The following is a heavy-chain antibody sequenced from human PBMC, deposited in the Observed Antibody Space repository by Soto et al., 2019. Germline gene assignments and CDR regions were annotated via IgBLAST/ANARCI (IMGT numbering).Heavy chain of an antibody. V-gene: IGHV3-23*04. J-gene: IGHJ4*02. D-gene: IGHD1-26*01. Sequence: EVQLVEFGGGLIQAGGSLRLSCEASGFTFSTSTMNWVRQAPGKGLEWVSGLSGGSRFTYYADSVKGRFTISRDDSKNMVFLQMNSLRSDDTAVYYYAKSGPTNYFDYWGQGSLVTVSS. CDR1: GFTFSTST. CDR3: AKSGPTNYFDY. CDR2: LSGGSRFT.